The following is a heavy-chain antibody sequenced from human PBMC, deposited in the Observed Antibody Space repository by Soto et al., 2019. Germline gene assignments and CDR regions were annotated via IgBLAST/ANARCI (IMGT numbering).Heavy chain of an antibody. CDR3: AKLSGTTFH. D-gene: IGHD1-7*01. CDR2: INDSGGST. Sequence: RGFLRLACAASGFTFSSYAMSWVRQAPGKGLEWVSTINDSGGSTYNADSVKGRFTISRDNSKNALYLQLNSLRVEDTAVYYCAKLSGTTFHWGQGT. J-gene: IGHJ4*02. V-gene: IGHV3-23*01. CDR1: GFTFSSYA.